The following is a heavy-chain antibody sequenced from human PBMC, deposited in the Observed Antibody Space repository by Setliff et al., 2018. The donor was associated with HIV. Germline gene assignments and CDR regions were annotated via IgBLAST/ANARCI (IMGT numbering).Heavy chain of an antibody. CDR2: ISAYNGNT. CDR3: ARTPARKGRGVFYFDY. D-gene: IGHD1-26*01. J-gene: IGHJ4*02. Sequence: ASVKVSCKASGGTFSSYAISWVRQAPGQGLEWMGWISAYNGNTNYAQKLQGRVTMTTDTSTSTAYMELRSLRSDDTAVCYCARTPARKGRGVFYFDYWGQGTLVTVSS. CDR1: GGTFSSYA. V-gene: IGHV1-18*01.